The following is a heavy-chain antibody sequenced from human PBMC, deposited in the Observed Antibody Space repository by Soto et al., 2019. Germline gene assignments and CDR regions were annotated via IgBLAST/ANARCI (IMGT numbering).Heavy chain of an antibody. CDR2: IYYSGST. V-gene: IGHV4-30-4*01. Sequence: QVQLQESGPGLVKPSQTLSLTCTVSGGSINSGDYYWSWIRQPPGKGLEWIGYIYYSGSTYYNPSLKSRVSIXAXTXKXXFSLKLSSVTAADTAVYYCARAKGLVTVTTSWFDPWGQGTLVTVSS. CDR3: ARAKGLVTVTTSWFDP. CDR1: GGSINSGDYY. D-gene: IGHD4-17*01. J-gene: IGHJ5*02.